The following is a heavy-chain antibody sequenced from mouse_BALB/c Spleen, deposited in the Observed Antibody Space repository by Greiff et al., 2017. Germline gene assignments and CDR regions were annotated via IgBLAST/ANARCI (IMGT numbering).Heavy chain of an antibody. Sequence: QVQLQQSGPGLVQPSQSLSITCTVSGFSLTSYGVHWVRQSPGKGLEWLGVIWSGGSTDYNAAFISRLSISKDNSKSQVFFKMNSLQANDTAIYYCARNPHTTVVGNYYAMDYWGQGTSVTVSS. CDR1: GFSLTSYG. V-gene: IGHV2-2*02. D-gene: IGHD1-1*01. J-gene: IGHJ4*01. CDR3: ARNPHTTVVGNYYAMDY. CDR2: IWSGGST.